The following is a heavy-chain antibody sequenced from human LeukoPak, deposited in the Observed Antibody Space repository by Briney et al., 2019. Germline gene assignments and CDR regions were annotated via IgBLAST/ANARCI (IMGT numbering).Heavy chain of an antibody. CDR3: ARNGRITLFGVAPRDAFDI. D-gene: IGHD3-3*01. CDR1: GYTSTGYY. J-gene: IGHJ3*02. Sequence: GASVKVSCKASGYTSTGYYMHWVRQAPGQGLEWMGWINPHSGGTNYAQKFQGRVTMTRDTSISTAYMELSKLRSDDTAVYYCARNGRITLFGVAPRDAFDIWGQGTMVTVSS. CDR2: INPHSGGT. V-gene: IGHV1-2*02.